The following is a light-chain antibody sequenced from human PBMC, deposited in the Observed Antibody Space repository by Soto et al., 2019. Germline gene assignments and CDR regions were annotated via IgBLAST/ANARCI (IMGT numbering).Light chain of an antibody. Sequence: IVMTQSPAALSVSPGDSATLSCRASQIVNTNVAWYQQRPGQAPRLLIFAASTRATGVAARFSGSGSGTEFTLTVDSLQSEDFGVYYCQQYNNWPRTFGQGPKVDI. CDR3: QQYNNWPRT. CDR1: QIVNTN. CDR2: AAS. J-gene: IGKJ1*01. V-gene: IGKV3-15*01.